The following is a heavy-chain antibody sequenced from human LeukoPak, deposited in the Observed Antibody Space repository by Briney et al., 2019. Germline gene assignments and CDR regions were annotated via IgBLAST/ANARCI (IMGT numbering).Heavy chain of an antibody. Sequence: SETLSLTCTVSGYSISSGYYWGWIRQPPGKGLEWIGSIYHSGSTYYNPSLKSRVTISVDTSKNQFSLKLSSVTAADTAVYYCARGGASRYYYYMDVWGKGTTVTVSS. CDR2: IYHSGST. CDR1: GYSISSGYY. V-gene: IGHV4-38-2*02. CDR3: ARGGASRYYYYMDV. D-gene: IGHD1-26*01. J-gene: IGHJ6*03.